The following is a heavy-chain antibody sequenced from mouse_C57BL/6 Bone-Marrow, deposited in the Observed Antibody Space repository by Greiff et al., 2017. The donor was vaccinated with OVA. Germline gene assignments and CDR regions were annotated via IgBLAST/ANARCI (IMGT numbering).Heavy chain of an antibody. V-gene: IGHV1-54*01. CDR3: ARSGRLRRDVDY. D-gene: IGHD2-4*01. J-gene: IGHJ2*01. CDR2: INPGSGGT. Sequence: QVQLKQSGAELVRPGTSVKVSCKASGYAFTNYLIEWVKQRPGQGLEWIGVINPGSGGTNYNEKFKGKATLTADKSSSTAYMQLSSLTSEDSAVYVCARSGRLRRDVDYWGQGTTLTVSS. CDR1: GYAFTNYL.